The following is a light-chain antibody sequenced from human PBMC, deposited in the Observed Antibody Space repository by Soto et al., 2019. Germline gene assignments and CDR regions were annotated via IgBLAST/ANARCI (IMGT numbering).Light chain of an antibody. Sequence: IVLTQSPGTLFLSPGERATLSCRASQSVGSSYLAWYHQKPGQAPRLLISGASSRATGIPDRFSGSGSGTDFTLTISRLEPEDFAVLYCQQSGSSPETVGGGTKADI. CDR3: QQSGSSPET. J-gene: IGKJ4*01. CDR2: GAS. CDR1: QSVGSSY. V-gene: IGKV3-20*01.